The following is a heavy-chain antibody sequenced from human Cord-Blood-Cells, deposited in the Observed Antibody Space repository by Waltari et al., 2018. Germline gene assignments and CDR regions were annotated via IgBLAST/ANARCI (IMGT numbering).Heavy chain of an antibody. V-gene: IGHV1-18*04. D-gene: IGHD2-2*02. CDR3: AREHCSSTSCYIDY. CDR1: GYTFTSSG. Sequence: QVQLVQSGAEVKKPAASVKVSCKASGYTFTSSGISWVRQSPGQGLEWMGWIRAYNSNTNYAQKLQGRVTMTTDTSTSTAYMELRSLRSDDTAVYYCAREHCSSTSCYIDYWGQGTLVTVSS. CDR2: IRAYNSNT. J-gene: IGHJ4*02.